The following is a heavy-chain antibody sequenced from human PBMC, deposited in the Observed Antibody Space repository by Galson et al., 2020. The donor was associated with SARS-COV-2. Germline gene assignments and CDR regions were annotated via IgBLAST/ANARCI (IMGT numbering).Heavy chain of an antibody. D-gene: IGHD2-15*01. CDR2: IIPIFGTA. CDR1: GGTFSSYA. V-gene: IGHV1-69*01. Sequence: KISCKASGGTFSSYAISWVRQAPGQGLEWMGGIIPIFGTANYAQKFQGRVTITADESTSTAYMELSSLRSEDTAVYYCARESDIVVVVAATVKHFAFDIWGQGTMVTVSS. J-gene: IGHJ3*02. CDR3: ARESDIVVVVAATVKHFAFDI.